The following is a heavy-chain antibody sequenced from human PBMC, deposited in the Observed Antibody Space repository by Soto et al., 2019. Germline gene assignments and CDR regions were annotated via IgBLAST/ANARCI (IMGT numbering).Heavy chain of an antibody. CDR3: AGWLERQNAFDI. V-gene: IGHV1-69*13. J-gene: IGHJ3*02. D-gene: IGHD1-1*01. CDR2: IIPIFGTA. Sequence: SVKVSCKASGGTFSSYAISWVRQAPGQGLEWMGGIIPIFGTANYAQKFQGRVTITADESTSTAYMELSSLRSEDTAVYYCAGWLERQNAFDIWGQGTTVTVSS. CDR1: GGTFSSYA.